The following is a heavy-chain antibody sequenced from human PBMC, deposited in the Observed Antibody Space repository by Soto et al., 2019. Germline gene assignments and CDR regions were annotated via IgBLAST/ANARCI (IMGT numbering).Heavy chain of an antibody. V-gene: IGHV3-23*01. CDR3: AKVPYSYGYAFDY. Sequence: GGSLRLCCAASGVTFSSYAMSWVRQAPGKGLEWVSAISGSGGSTYYADSVKGRFTISRDNSKNTLYLQMNSLRAEDTAVYYCAKVPYSYGYAFDYWGQGTLVTVSS. CDR1: GVTFSSYA. CDR2: ISGSGGST. D-gene: IGHD5-18*01. J-gene: IGHJ4*02.